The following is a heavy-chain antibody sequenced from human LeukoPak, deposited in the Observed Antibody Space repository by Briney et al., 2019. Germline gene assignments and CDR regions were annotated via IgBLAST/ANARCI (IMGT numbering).Heavy chain of an antibody. CDR3: ARDNSVRDEAWWFNP. J-gene: IGHJ5*02. Sequence: GASVKVSCKAFGYTFTSNYMHWVRQAPGQGPEWMGVISPSGGSTTYAQKFQGRATLTRDMSTSTDYLELSSLRSEDTAVYYCARDNSVRDEAWWFNPWGQGTLVTVPS. CDR2: ISPSGGST. V-gene: IGHV1-46*01. CDR1: GYTFTSNY. D-gene: IGHD5-24*01.